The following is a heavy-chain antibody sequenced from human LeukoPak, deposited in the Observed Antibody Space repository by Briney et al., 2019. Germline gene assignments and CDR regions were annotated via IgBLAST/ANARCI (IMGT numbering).Heavy chain of an antibody. J-gene: IGHJ3*02. CDR2: IKSKTDGGTT. V-gene: IGHV3-15*01. CDR1: GFTFSNAW. D-gene: IGHD1-26*01. Sequence: GGSLRLSCAASGFTFSNAWMSWVRQAPGKGLEWVGRIKSKTDGGTTDYAAPVKGRFTISRDDSKNTLYLQMNSLKTEDTALYYCTTVGVGSTLHAFDIWGQGTMVTVSS. CDR3: TTVGVGSTLHAFDI.